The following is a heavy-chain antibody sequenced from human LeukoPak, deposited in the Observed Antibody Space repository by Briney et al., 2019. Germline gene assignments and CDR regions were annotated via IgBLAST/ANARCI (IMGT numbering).Heavy chain of an antibody. CDR3: ARDQELWPSDAFDI. CDR1: GFTFSSYW. Sequence: GGSLRLSCAAPGFTFSSYWMSWVRQAPGKGLEWVANIKQDGSEKYYEDSVKGRFTISRDNAKNSLYLQMNSLRAEDTAVYYCARDQELWPSDAFDIWGQGTMVTVSS. J-gene: IGHJ3*02. D-gene: IGHD5-18*01. V-gene: IGHV3-7*03. CDR2: IKQDGSEK.